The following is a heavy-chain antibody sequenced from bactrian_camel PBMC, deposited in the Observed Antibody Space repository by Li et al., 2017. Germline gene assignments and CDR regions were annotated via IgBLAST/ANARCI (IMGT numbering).Heavy chain of an antibody. CDR1: GYTYG. CDR3: AARFQGGFGYGGLCTDVLADFTY. Sequence: HVQLVESGGGSVKPGGSLALSCVASGYTYGMGWFRQPPGKEREGVARIVTDDSTWYADSVKGRFTISRDSAKNILYLQMNSLKPEDSAMYYCAARFQGGFGYGGLCTDVLADFTYWGQGTQVTVSS. D-gene: IGHD5*01. CDR2: IVTDDST. J-gene: IGHJ6*01. V-gene: IGHV3S55*01.